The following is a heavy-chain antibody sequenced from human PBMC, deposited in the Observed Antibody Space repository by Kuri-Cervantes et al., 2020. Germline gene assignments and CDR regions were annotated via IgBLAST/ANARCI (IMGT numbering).Heavy chain of an antibody. CDR2: MYPGDSDT. V-gene: IGHV5-51*01. D-gene: IGHD4-11*01. CDR1: GYSFTTYC. Sequence: GESLKISCMGCGYSFTTYCIGWVRQMPGKGLKWMGIMYPGDSDTRYSPSFQGQVTISADKSISTAYLQWSSLKASDTAMYYCARRGYSNYGFDYWGQGTLVTVSS. CDR3: ARRGYSNYGFDY. J-gene: IGHJ4*02.